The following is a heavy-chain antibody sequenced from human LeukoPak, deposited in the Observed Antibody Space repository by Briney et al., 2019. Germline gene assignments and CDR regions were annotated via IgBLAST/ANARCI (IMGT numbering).Heavy chain of an antibody. Sequence: SETLSLTCTVSGGSISNFYWSWIRQFPGKGLEWIGYIYYSGSTKYNPSLKSRVTISVDTSKKQFSLKLSSVTAADTAVYYCARVDGSCSGGSCPSGNWFDPWGQGTLVTVSS. V-gene: IGHV4-59*01. D-gene: IGHD2-15*01. CDR3: ARVDGSCSGGSCPSGNWFDP. J-gene: IGHJ5*02. CDR2: IYYSGST. CDR1: GGSISNFY.